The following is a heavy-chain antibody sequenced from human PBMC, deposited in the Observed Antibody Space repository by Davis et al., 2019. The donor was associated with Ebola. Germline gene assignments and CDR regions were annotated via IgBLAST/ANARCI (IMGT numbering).Heavy chain of an antibody. D-gene: IGHD1-1*01. J-gene: IGHJ4*02. CDR2: INPHNGNT. Sequence: ASVKVSCKASGYTFTNYGISWVRQAPGQGLEWMGWINPHNGNTNYAQNVQGRVTMTTDTSTSTAYMEVGILRSDDTAVYYCARAQFPTTSDHWGQGTLVTVSS. V-gene: IGHV1-18*01. CDR1: GYTFTNYG. CDR3: ARAQFPTTSDH.